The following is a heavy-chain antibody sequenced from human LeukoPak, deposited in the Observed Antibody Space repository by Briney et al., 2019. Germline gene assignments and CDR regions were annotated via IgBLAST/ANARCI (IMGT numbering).Heavy chain of an antibody. Sequence: GGSLRLSCAASGFTVGTYAMSWVRQAPGKGLEWVSGISDSGDNTQYVDSVKGRFTIFRDISKNTLYLQMNSLRAEDTAVYYCARNYGGNSLGWGQGTLVTVSS. CDR3: ARNYGGNSLG. D-gene: IGHD4-23*01. V-gene: IGHV3-23*01. CDR1: GFTVGTYA. CDR2: ISDSGDNT. J-gene: IGHJ4*02.